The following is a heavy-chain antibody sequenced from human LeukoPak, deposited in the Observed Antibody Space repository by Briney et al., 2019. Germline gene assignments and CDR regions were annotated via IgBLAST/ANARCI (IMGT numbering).Heavy chain of an antibody. J-gene: IGHJ4*02. Sequence: PGGSLRLSCAASGFTFSSYAMSWVRQAPGKGLEWVSAISGGGGGTNYADSVKGRFTISRDNSKNTLYLQMNSLRAEDTAVYYCARVPYFYGSGSYYNLYYFDYWGQGTLVTVSS. CDR2: ISGGGGGT. CDR1: GFTFSSYA. CDR3: ARVPYFYGSGSYYNLYYFDY. D-gene: IGHD3-10*01. V-gene: IGHV3-23*01.